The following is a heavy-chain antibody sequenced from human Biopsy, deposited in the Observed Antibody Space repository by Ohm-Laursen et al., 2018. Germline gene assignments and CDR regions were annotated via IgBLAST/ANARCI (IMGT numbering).Heavy chain of an antibody. CDR2: INCKTGAT. Sequence: SVKVSCKASSYTFTDYNIHWMRQAPGQGLEWLGYINCKTGATNYAQKFQGTVTMTRDTSISTAYLALGSPRSADTAIYYCARDPLNGHKHFDYWGQGSLVTVPS. CDR3: ARDPLNGHKHFDY. CDR1: SYTFTDYN. V-gene: IGHV1-2*02. D-gene: IGHD2-8*01. J-gene: IGHJ4*02.